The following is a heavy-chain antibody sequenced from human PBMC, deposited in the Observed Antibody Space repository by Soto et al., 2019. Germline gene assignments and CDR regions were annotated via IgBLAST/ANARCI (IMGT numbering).Heavy chain of an antibody. J-gene: IGHJ4*02. V-gene: IGHV3-33*01. Sequence: QVQLVESGGGVVQPGRSLRLSCAASGFTFSRYGMQWVRQAPGKGLEWVAVIWYDGSNKYYADSVKGRFTISRDNSKNTLYLQMNSLGVEDTAVYYCARGTLRGDCGADYWGQGTLVTVSS. CDR3: ARGTLRGDCGADY. CDR1: GFTFSRYG. D-gene: IGHD2-21*02. CDR2: IWYDGSNK.